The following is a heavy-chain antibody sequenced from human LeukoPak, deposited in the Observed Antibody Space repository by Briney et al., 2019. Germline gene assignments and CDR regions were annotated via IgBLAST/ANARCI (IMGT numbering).Heavy chain of an antibody. CDR2: IYHSGTT. J-gene: IGHJ5*02. CDR1: GESISSTNW. CDR3: ARGIYCSSTSCYYPSNWFDP. V-gene: IGHV4-4*02. D-gene: IGHD2-2*01. Sequence: SGTLSLTCAVSGESISSTNWWSWVRQAPGKGLEWIGEIYHSGTTKYNPSLKSRVTISFDTSKNQFSLNLRSVTAADTAVYYCARGIYCSSTSCYYPSNWFDPWGQGTLVTVSS.